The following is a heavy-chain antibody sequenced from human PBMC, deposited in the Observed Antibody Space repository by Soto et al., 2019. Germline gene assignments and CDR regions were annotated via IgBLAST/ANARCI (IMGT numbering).Heavy chain of an antibody. J-gene: IGHJ5*02. CDR1: VFTFSNFW. CDR2: ISPDGSDI. V-gene: IGHV3-74*01. D-gene: IGHD3-10*01. Sequence: GGSLRLSCSASVFTFSNFWMHWVRQGPGKGLDWVSHISPDGSDIVYADSVKGRFIISRDNARNTVYLQMSSLGVEDTATYSCAHLYGSGTYQIDNNWFDPWGQGTLVTVSS. CDR3: AHLYGSGTYQIDNNWFDP.